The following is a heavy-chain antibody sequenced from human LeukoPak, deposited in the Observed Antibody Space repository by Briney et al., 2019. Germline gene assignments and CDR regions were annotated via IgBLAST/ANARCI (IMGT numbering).Heavy chain of an antibody. V-gene: IGHV3-11*04. J-gene: IGHJ4*02. D-gene: IGHD6-13*01. CDR2: ISSSGSII. Sequence: NPGGSLRLSCAASGFTFSDHYMGWIRQAPGKGLEWVSYISSSGSIIYYADSVKGRFTISRDNAKNSLYLQMNSLRAEDTAVYYCAGVGRIAADGHFDYWGQGTLVTVSS. CDR3: AGVGRIAADGHFDY. CDR1: GFTFSDHY.